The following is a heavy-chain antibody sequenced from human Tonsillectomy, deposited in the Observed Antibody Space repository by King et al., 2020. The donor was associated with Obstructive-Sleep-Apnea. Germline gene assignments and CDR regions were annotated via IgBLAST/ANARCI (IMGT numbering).Heavy chain of an antibody. V-gene: IGHV4-30-2*01. CDR1: GGSISRGDYY. CDR3: ARGGYGDYLDN. CDR2: IYHIGST. D-gene: IGHD4-17*01. J-gene: IGHJ4*02. Sequence: QLQESGSGLVKPSQTLSLTRGVSGGSISRGDYYWGCILQPPGKGLEWSGYIYHIGSTYYNPSPKSQVTTSTDKSKNQFSLKLSSVTTADTAVYYCARGGYGDYLDNWGQGTLVTVSS.